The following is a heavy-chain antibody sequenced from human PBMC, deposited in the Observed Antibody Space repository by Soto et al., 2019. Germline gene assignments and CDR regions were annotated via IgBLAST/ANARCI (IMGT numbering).Heavy chain of an antibody. Sequence: GGSLRLSCAASGFTFSSYGMHWVRQAPGKGLEWVAVIWYDGSNKYYADSLKGRFTISRDNSKNTLYLQMNSLSAEETDVYYCARDMFLVDTATRYYGMDVWGQGTTVTVSS. CDR1: GFTFSSYG. D-gene: IGHD5-18*01. V-gene: IGHV3-33*01. CDR3: ARDMFLVDTATRYYGMDV. J-gene: IGHJ6*02. CDR2: IWYDGSNK.